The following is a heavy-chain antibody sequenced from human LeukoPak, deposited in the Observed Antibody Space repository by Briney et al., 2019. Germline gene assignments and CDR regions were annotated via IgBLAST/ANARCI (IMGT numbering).Heavy chain of an antibody. CDR1: GGSINNFY. J-gene: IGHJ4*02. D-gene: IGHD6-19*01. CDR2: ISGSGGST. CDR3: AKTLSYSSGWVY. Sequence: PSETLSLTCTVSGGSINNFYWSWIRQPPGKGLEWVSGISGSGGSTYYADFVKGRFTISRDNSKSTLYLQMNSLRAEDTAVYYCAKTLSYSSGWVYWGQGTLVTVSS. V-gene: IGHV3-23*01.